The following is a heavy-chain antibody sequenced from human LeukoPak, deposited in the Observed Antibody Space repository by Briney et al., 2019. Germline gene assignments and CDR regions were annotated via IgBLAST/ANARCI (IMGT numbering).Heavy chain of an antibody. V-gene: IGHV4-39*07. CDR3: ARRGSTNSGSYYHYYYFDY. D-gene: IGHD1-26*01. Sequence: SETLSLTCTVSGGSISSSSYYWGWIRQPPGKGLEWIGSIYYSGSTYYNPSLKRRVTISVDTSKNQFSLKLSSVTAADTAVYYCARRGSTNSGSYYHYYYFDYWGQGTLVTVSS. CDR1: GGSISSSSYY. CDR2: IYYSGST. J-gene: IGHJ4*02.